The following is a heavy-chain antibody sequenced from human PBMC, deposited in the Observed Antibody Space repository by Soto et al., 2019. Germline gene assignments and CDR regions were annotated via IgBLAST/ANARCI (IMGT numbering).Heavy chain of an antibody. Sequence: QVTLKESGPVLVRPTETLTLTCTVFGFSLSSVRLGVSWIRQPPGKALEWLAHIFSNDEKSYSTSLKSRLTVSKDTSKSRVVLTVTNMDPVDTATYYCARIDYDSSGYYFDYWGQGTLVTVSS. J-gene: IGHJ4*02. D-gene: IGHD3-22*01. V-gene: IGHV2-26*01. CDR2: IFSNDEK. CDR3: ARIDYDSSGYYFDY. CDR1: GFSLSSVRLG.